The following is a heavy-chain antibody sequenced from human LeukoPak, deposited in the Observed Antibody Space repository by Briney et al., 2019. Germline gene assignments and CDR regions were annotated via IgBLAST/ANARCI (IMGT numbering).Heavy chain of an antibody. J-gene: IGHJ6*03. CDR3: ARGTTVVKFRPGYYYYYYMDV. CDR1: GGSISSSSYY. V-gene: IGHV4-39*01. D-gene: IGHD4-23*01. Sequence: SETLSLTCTVSGGSISSSSYYWGWIRQPPGKGLEWNGSIYYSGSTYYNPSLKSRVTISVDTSKNQFSLKLSSVTAADTAVYYCARGTTVVKFRPGYYYYYYMDVWGKGTTVTVSS. CDR2: IYYSGST.